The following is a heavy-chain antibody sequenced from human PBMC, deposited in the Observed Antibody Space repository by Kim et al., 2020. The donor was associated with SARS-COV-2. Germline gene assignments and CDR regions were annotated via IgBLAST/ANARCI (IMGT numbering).Heavy chain of an antibody. J-gene: IGHJ4*02. D-gene: IGHD1-26*01. CDR2: ISSGDITI. V-gene: IGHV3-48*03. Sequence: GGSLRLSCAASGFTFSSYEMNWVRQTPGKGLEWVSYISSGDITIHYADSVKGRFTISRDNAKNSLYLQMNGLRAEDTAVYYCARGGGSGRYYFPFDYWGQGTLVTVSS. CDR3: ARGGGSGRYYFPFDY. CDR1: GFTFSSYE.